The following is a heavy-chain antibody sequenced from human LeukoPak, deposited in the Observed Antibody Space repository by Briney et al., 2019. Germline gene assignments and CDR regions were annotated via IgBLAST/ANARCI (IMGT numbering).Heavy chain of an antibody. V-gene: IGHV4-39*07. Sequence: SETLSLTCTVSGGSISSSSYYWGWIRQPPGKGLEWIGSIYHSGRTFYNPSLKSRVTISVDTSKNQFSLKLSSVTAADTAVYYCARALIAAAGVDWFDPWGQGTLVTVSS. CDR1: GGSISSSSYY. CDR3: ARALIAAAGVDWFDP. D-gene: IGHD6-13*01. CDR2: IYHSGRT. J-gene: IGHJ5*02.